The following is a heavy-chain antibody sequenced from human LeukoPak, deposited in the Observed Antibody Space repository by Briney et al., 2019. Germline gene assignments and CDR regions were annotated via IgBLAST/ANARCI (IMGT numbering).Heavy chain of an antibody. CDR3: ATGNYDFWSGSYYYGMDV. V-gene: IGHV1-24*01. CDR2: FDPEDGET. J-gene: IGHJ6*02. Sequence: ASVKVSCKVSGYTLTELSMHWVRQVPGKGLGWMGGFDPEDGETIYAQTFQGRVTMTEDTSTDTAYMELSSLRSEDTAVYYCATGNYDFWSGSYYYGMDVWGQGTTVTVSS. CDR1: GYTLTELS. D-gene: IGHD3-3*01.